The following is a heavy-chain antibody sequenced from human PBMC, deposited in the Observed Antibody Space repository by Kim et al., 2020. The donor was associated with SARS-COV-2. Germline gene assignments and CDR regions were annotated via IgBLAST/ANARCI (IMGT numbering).Heavy chain of an antibody. CDR1: GFTFSSYG. CDR2: IWYDGSNK. D-gene: IGHD3-22*01. Sequence: GGSLRLSCAASGFTFSSYGMHWVRQAPGKGLEWVAVIWYDGSNKYYADSVKGRFTISRDNSKNTLYLQMNSLRAEDTAVYYCARCYYDSSGYCHAFDIWGQGTMVTVSS. V-gene: IGHV3-33*08. J-gene: IGHJ3*02. CDR3: ARCYYDSSGYCHAFDI.